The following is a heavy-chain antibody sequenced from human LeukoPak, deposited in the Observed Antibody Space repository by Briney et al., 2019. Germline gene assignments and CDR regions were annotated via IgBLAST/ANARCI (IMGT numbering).Heavy chain of an antibody. CDR1: GGSISSYY. D-gene: IGHD6-19*01. Sequence: SETLSLTCTVSGGSISSYYWSWIRQPPGKGLEWIGYIYYSGSTNYNPSLKSRVTISVDTSKNQFSLKLSSVTAADTAVYYRARDRTRYSSGWGFDYWGQGTLVTVSS. CDR2: IYYSGST. J-gene: IGHJ4*02. V-gene: IGHV4-59*01. CDR3: ARDRTRYSSGWGFDY.